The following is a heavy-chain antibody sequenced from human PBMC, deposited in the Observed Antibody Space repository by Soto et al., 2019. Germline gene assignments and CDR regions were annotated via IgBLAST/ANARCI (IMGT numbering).Heavy chain of an antibody. CDR2: IHPGDSDS. CDR3: ARRDSSGFPDY. CDR1: GYSFNNNW. D-gene: IGHD3-22*01. V-gene: IGHV5-51*01. J-gene: IGHJ4*02. Sequence: EVQLVQSGAEVKKPGESLKISCKGSGYSFNNNWIGWVRQMPGKGLEWMGIIHPGDSDSRYSPSFQGQVTMSVDKSINTAYLQWSSLKASDTAMYYCARRDSSGFPDYWGQGTQVTVSS.